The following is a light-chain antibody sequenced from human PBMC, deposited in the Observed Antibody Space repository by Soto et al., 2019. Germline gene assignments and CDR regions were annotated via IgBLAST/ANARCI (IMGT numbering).Light chain of an antibody. V-gene: IGKV3-15*01. CDR3: QQYNSWPPKYT. CDR2: DAS. Sequence: EIVVTQSPATLSVSPGERATLSCRASQSVSSNLAWYQQRPGQAPRLLIYDASTRATGIPARCSGSGSGTEFTLTISRLQSEEFAVYYCQQYNSWPPKYTFGQGTKLEIK. CDR1: QSVSSN. J-gene: IGKJ2*01.